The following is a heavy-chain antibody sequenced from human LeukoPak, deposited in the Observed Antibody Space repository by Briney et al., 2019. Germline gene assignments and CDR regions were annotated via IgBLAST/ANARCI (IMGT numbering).Heavy chain of an antibody. CDR3: ARDQPLRPFDP. D-gene: IGHD3-3*01. CDR2: IRHVGSNK. V-gene: IGHV3-30*02. Sequence: LAGGSLRLSCAASGFTFTSYAMSWVRQAPGKGLEWVAFIRHVGSNKYYADSVKGRFTISRDNSKNRLYLQMNSLRAGDTAVYYCARDQPLRPFDPWGQGTLVTVSS. CDR1: GFTFTSYA. J-gene: IGHJ5*02.